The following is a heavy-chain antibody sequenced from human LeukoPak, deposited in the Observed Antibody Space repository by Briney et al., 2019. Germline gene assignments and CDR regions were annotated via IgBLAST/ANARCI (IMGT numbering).Heavy chain of an antibody. Sequence: SETLSLTCTVSGGSISSSSYYWGWIRQPPGKGLEWIGSIYYSGSTYYNPSLKSRVTISVDTSKNQFSLKLSSVTAADTAVYYCASRDLYYGMDVWGQGTTVTVSS. CDR1: GGSISSSSYY. J-gene: IGHJ6*02. CDR2: IYYSGST. CDR3: ASRDLYYGMDV. V-gene: IGHV4-39*01.